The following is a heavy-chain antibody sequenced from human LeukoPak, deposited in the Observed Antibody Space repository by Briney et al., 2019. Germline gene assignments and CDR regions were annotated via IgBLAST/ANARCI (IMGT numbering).Heavy chain of an antibody. D-gene: IGHD1-26*01. CDR2: ISAYNGNT. CDR1: GYTFTSYG. Sequence: ASVKVSCKASGYTFTSYGISWVRQAPGQGLEWMGWISAYNGNTNYAQKLQGRVTMTTDTSTSTAYMELRSLRSDDTAVYFCARIREWELRRGVDYWGQGTLVTVSS. V-gene: IGHV1-18*01. J-gene: IGHJ4*02. CDR3: ARIREWELRRGVDY.